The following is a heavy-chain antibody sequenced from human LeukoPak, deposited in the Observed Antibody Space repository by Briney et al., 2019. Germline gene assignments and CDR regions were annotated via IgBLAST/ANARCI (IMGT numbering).Heavy chain of an antibody. CDR1: GFTFSSYD. D-gene: IGHD5-18*01. CDR3: AKGLKTAVGPYKGYHYYMDV. CDR2: IGTAGDT. V-gene: IGHV3-13*01. Sequence: PGGSLRLSCAASGFTFSSYDMHWVRQVTGKGLEWVSGIGTAGDTYYLDSVKGRFTISRDNSKNTLSLQVSSLRAEDTAIYYCAKGLKTAVGPYKGYHYYMDVWGKGTTVTVSS. J-gene: IGHJ6*03.